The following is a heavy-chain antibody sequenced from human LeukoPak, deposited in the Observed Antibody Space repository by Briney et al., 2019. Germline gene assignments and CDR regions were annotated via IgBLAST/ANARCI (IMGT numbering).Heavy chain of an antibody. CDR2: LSGSGGGT. Sequence: PGGSLRISCAVSGITLSNYGMSWVCQAPGKGLEWVAGLSGSGGGTNYADSVQGRFTISRDNPKNTLYLQMNSLRAEDTAVYFCAKRGVMIRVFLVGFDKEAYYFDSWGQGALVTVSS. J-gene: IGHJ4*02. D-gene: IGHD3-10*01. CDR1: GITLSNYG. CDR3: AKRGVMIRVFLVGFDKEAYYFDS. V-gene: IGHV3-23*01.